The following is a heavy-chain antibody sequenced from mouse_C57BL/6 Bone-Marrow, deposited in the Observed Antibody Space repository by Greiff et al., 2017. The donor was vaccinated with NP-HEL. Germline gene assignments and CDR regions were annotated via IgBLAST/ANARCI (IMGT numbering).Heavy chain of an antibody. CDR3: VSGGKDYYGSSSFAY. CDR2: IRSKSNNYAT. Sequence: EVMLVESGGGLVQPKGSLKLSCAASGFSFNTYAMNWVRQAPGKGLEWVARIRSKSNNYATYYADSVKDRFTISRDDSESMLYLQMNNLKTEDTAMYYCVSGGKDYYGSSSFAYWGQGTLVTVSA. V-gene: IGHV10-1*01. J-gene: IGHJ3*01. CDR1: GFSFNTYA. D-gene: IGHD1-1*01.